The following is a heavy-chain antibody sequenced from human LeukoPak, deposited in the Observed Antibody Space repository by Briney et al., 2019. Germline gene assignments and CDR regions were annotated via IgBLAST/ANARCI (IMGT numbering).Heavy chain of an antibody. Sequence: SVKVSCKASGGTFSSYAISWVRQAPGQGLEWMGGIIPIFGTANYAQKFQGRVTITADESTSTAYMELSSLRSEDTAVYYCAREEYSSVPFFGTDVWGQGTTVTVSS. D-gene: IGHD6-19*01. CDR1: GGTFSSYA. V-gene: IGHV1-69*13. CDR3: AREEYSSVPFFGTDV. J-gene: IGHJ6*02. CDR2: IIPIFGTA.